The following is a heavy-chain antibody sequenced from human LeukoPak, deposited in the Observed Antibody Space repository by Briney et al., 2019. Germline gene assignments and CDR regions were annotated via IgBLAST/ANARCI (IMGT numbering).Heavy chain of an antibody. Sequence: PEGPLILSCAASRITFNYYAMSGLHQAPGKGLEWVSAISDSGDTTYYADSVKGRFTISRDNSKNTLYLQMNSLSAEDTAVYYCVRDWNERHLPKYADYWGQGTLVTVSS. CDR2: ISDSGDTT. V-gene: IGHV3-23*01. D-gene: IGHD1-1*01. CDR1: RITFNYYA. CDR3: VRDWNERHLPKYADY. J-gene: IGHJ4*02.